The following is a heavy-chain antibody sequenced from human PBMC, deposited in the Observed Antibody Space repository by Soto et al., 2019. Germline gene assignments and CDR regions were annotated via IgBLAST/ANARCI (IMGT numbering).Heavy chain of an antibody. CDR1: GFTFSSYA. CDR2: ISYDGSNK. J-gene: IGHJ1*01. CDR3: ARDRDIVVVVAALFQH. Sequence: QVQLVESGGGVVQPGRSLRLSCAASGFTFSSYAMHWVRQAPGKGLEWVAVISYDGSNKYYADSVKGRFTISRDNSKNTLYLQMNSLRAEDTAVYYCARDRDIVVVVAALFQHWGQGTLVTVSS. V-gene: IGHV3-30-3*01. D-gene: IGHD2-15*01.